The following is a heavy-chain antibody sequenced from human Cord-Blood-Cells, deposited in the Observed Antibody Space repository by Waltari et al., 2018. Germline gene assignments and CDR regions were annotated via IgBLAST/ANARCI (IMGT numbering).Heavy chain of an antibody. CDR2: LYSGGSP. Sequence: EMQLVKSGGDLVQPGGSLRLSCAASGFTVRGNYSRWVRQAPRKALEWVSVLYSGGSPYYADSVKRSFTLSRDNTKNPFYLHMNRPRAEATAVYYCARGAARRSSDLWGRGPLVTVSS. CDR3: ARGAARRSSDL. J-gene: IGHJ2*01. D-gene: IGHD6-6*01. CDR1: GFTVRGNY. V-gene: IGHV3-66*01.